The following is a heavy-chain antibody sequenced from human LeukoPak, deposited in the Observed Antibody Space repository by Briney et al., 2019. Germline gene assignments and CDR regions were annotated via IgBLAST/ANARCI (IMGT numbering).Heavy chain of an antibody. CDR1: GGSIGTSY. J-gene: IGHJ4*02. V-gene: IGHV4-59*08. D-gene: IGHD5-18*01. CDR2: VSYSGNT. CDR3: ARQRYTSMSPFDY. Sequence: SETLSLTCTVSGGSIGTSYWSWIRQPPGKGLEWIGYVSYSGNTNYNPSLKSRVTVSVDSSKNQFSLKLCSVTAADTAVYYCARQRYTSMSPFDYWGQGTLVTVSS.